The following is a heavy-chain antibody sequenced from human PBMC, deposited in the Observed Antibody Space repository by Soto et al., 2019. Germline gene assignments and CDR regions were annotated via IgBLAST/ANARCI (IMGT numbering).Heavy chain of an antibody. V-gene: IGHV1-58*01. D-gene: IGHD6-19*01. Sequence: SVKVSCKASGFTFTNSAVQWVRQARGQRLEWIGWIVVGSGNTNYAQKFQERVTITRDMSTSTAYMELSSLRSEDTAVYYCATLGSGWYSYGMDVWGQGTTVTVSS. CDR2: IVVGSGNT. J-gene: IGHJ6*02. CDR1: GFTFTNSA. CDR3: ATLGSGWYSYGMDV.